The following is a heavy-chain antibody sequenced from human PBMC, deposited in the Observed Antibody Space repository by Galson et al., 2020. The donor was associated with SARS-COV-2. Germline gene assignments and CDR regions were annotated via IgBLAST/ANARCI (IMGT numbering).Heavy chain of an antibody. Sequence: SCAASGFTVSSNYMSWVRQAPGKGLEWVSVIYSGGSTYYADSVKGRFTISRDNSKNTLYLQMNSLRAEDTAVYYCARSKQQLVKGLFYYYYMDVWGKGTTVTVSS. J-gene: IGHJ6*03. CDR2: IYSGGST. D-gene: IGHD6-13*01. CDR3: ARSKQQLVKGLFYYYYMDV. V-gene: IGHV3-53*01. CDR1: GFTVSSNY.